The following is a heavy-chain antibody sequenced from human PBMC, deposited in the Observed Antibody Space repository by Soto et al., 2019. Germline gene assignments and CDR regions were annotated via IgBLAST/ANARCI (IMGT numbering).Heavy chain of an antibody. CDR3: ARAHVIVVAGSTFDD. CDR2: FYHGGTT. V-gene: IGHV4-38-2*02. Sequence: SETLSLTCTVSGYSLSTGSSWGWIRQPPGKGPEWIASFYHGGTTFYNPSLKSRVTISVDTSKSHFSLKLRSVTAADTAVYYCARAHVIVVAGSTFDDWGHGTLVPSPQ. CDR1: GYSLSTGSS. J-gene: IGHJ4*01. D-gene: IGHD6-19*01.